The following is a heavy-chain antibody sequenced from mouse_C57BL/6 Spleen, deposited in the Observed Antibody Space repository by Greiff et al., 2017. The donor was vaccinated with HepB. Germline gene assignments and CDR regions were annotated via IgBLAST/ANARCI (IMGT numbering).Heavy chain of an antibody. Sequence: QVQLQQSGAELMKPGASVKLSCKATGYTFTGYWIEWVKQRPGHGLEWIGEILPGSGSTNYNEKFKGKATFTADTSSNTAYMQLSSLPTEDSAIYYGARWGGSSYYGYDGFAYWGQGTLVTVSA. CDR3: ARWGGSSYYGYDGFAY. CDR2: ILPGSGST. CDR1: GYTFTGYW. J-gene: IGHJ3*01. V-gene: IGHV1-9*01. D-gene: IGHD2-2*01.